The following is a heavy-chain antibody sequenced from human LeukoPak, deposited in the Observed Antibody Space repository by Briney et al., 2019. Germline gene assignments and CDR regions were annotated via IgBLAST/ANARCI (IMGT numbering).Heavy chain of an antibody. CDR1: GGSISGYY. Sequence: SETLSLTCTVSGGSISGYYWSWIRQPPGKGLEWIGYIYYSGSTNYNPSLKSRVTISVDTSKNQFSLKLSSVTAADTAVYYCARGRRGATVTTSLDYWGQGTLVTVSS. CDR3: ARGRRGATVTTSLDY. CDR2: IYYSGST. V-gene: IGHV4-59*01. J-gene: IGHJ4*02. D-gene: IGHD4-17*01.